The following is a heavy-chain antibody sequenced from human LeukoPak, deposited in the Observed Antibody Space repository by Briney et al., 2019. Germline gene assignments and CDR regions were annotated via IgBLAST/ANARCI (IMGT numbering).Heavy chain of an antibody. D-gene: IGHD3-10*01. CDR1: GFIFSSYS. Sequence: SGGSLRLSCAASGFIFSSYSMNWVRQAPGKGLEWVSSISSSSSYIYYADSVKGRFTISRDNAKNSLYLQMNSLRAEGTAVYYCARGSGLRGLLFDIWGQGTMVTVSS. CDR2: ISSSSSYI. CDR3: ARGSGLRGLLFDI. J-gene: IGHJ3*02. V-gene: IGHV3-21*01.